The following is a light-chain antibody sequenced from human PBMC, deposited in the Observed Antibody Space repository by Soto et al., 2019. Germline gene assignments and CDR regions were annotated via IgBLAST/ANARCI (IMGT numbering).Light chain of an antibody. CDR1: QSLLHSNGYTS. CDR2: LGS. CDR3: MQALQSPWT. V-gene: IGKV2-28*01. J-gene: IGKJ1*01. Sequence: DIVMTQSPLSLPVTPGEPASISCRSSQSLLHSNGYTSLDWYLQKPGQSPPLLIYLGSNRSSRDPDRGSGSGSGTDFTLAIRRVEAEDVGVYYGMQALQSPWTFGQGTKVESK.